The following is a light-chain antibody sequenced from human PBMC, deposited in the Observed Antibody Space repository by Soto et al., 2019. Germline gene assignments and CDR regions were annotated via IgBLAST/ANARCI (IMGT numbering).Light chain of an antibody. Sequence: QPVLTQSPSASGTPGQRVTISCSGSSSNIGSYTVNWYQQLPGTAPKLLIYSNNQRPSGVPDRFSGSKSGTSASLAISGLQSEDEADYYCAAWDDSLNGYVVFGGGTKLTVL. J-gene: IGLJ2*01. CDR2: SNN. CDR1: SSNIGSYT. V-gene: IGLV1-44*01. CDR3: AAWDDSLNGYVV.